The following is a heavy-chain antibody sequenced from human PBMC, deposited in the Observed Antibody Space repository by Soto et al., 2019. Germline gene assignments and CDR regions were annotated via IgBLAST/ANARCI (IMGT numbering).Heavy chain of an antibody. V-gene: IGHV3-15*01. CDR3: ATDLGRSSSVSFDY. Sequence: EVQLVESGGGLVKPGGSLRISCTASGFTFTNAWMTWVRQVPGKGLEWVGGIKSNADGRTNDYPAPVKGRFTISRDESRNTVYLKMNSLKTDDSAVYYCATDLGRSSSVSFDYWGQGTLVTVSS. D-gene: IGHD2-2*01. CDR1: GFTFTNAW. CDR2: IKSNADGRTN. J-gene: IGHJ4*02.